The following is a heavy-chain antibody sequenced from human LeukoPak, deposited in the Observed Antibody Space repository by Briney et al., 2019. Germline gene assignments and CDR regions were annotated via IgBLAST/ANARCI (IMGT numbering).Heavy chain of an antibody. D-gene: IGHD5-18*01. J-gene: IGHJ4*02. Sequence: SVKVSCKASGGTFSSYAISWVRQAPGQGLEWMGGIIPIFGTANYAQKFQGRVTITADESTSTAYMELSSLRSEDTAVYYCARSVQLWWGFDYWGQGTLVTVSS. V-gene: IGHV1-69*13. CDR2: IIPIFGTA. CDR3: ARSVQLWWGFDY. CDR1: GGTFSSYA.